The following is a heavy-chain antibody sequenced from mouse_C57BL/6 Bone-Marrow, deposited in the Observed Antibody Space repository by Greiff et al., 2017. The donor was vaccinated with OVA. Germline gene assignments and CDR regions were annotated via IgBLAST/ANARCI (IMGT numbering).Heavy chain of an antibody. D-gene: IGHD1-1*01. J-gene: IGHJ1*03. CDR2: IYWDDDK. V-gene: IGHV8-12*01. CDR3: ARSRGYYGSSYEPWYFDV. CDR1: GFSLSTSGMG. Sequence: QVTLKVSGPGILQSSQTLSLTCSFSGFSLSTSGMGVSWIRQPSGKGLEWLAHIYWDDDKRYNPSLKSRLTISKDTSRNQVFLKITSVDTADTATYYCARSRGYYGSSYEPWYFDVWGTGTTVTVSS.